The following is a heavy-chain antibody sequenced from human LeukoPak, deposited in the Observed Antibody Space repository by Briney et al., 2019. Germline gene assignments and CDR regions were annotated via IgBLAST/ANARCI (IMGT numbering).Heavy chain of an antibody. D-gene: IGHD3-22*01. CDR1: GFTFSYYW. V-gene: IGHV3-7*04. J-gene: IGHJ6*03. CDR3: ARGGWSYYYYYYYMDV. Sequence: PGGSLRLSRAASGFTFSYYWMSWVRQAPGKGLEWVANIKQDGSEKYYVDSVKGRFTISRDNAKNSLYLQMNSLRAEDTAVYYCARGGWSYYYYYYYMDVWGKGSTVTVSS. CDR2: IKQDGSEK.